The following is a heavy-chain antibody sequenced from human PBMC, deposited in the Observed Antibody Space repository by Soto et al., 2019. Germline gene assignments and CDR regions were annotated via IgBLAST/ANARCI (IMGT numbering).Heavy chain of an antibody. CDR2: ISYDGSNN. CDR1: GFSLSAYD. Sequence: GRYLRLSCAAAGFSLSAYDMHWVRQAPGKGLEWVALISYDGSNNYYADSVKGRFTICRDKSKNTLYLQMNSLRPEDTAVYYCARHYFHCCVTRPPQSSTDFWCTGILVTVFS. D-gene: IGHD2-15*01. J-gene: IGHJ4*03. CDR3: ARHYFHCCVTRPPQSSTDF. V-gene: IGHV3-30*03.